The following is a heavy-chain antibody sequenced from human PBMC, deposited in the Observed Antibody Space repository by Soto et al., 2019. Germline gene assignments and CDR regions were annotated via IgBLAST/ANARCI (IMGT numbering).Heavy chain of an antibody. J-gene: IGHJ4*02. V-gene: IGHV4-59*01. D-gene: IGHD2-15*01. CDR3: ARDHHHCSGGSCYLWEY. Sequence: QVQLQESGPGLVKPSETLSLTCTVSGGSISGSYWGWIRQLPGKGLEWIAYFTYSGTTNYNPSLKSRVTISVDTSKNQFFLKLGSVTTADTAIYYCARDHHHCSGGSCYLWEYWGQGALVTVSS. CDR2: FTYSGTT. CDR1: GGSISGSY.